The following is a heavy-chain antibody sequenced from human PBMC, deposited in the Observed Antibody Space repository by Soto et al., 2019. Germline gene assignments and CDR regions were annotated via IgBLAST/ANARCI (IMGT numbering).Heavy chain of an antibody. CDR1: GFSFDKYP. CDR2: ISGRGGNI. V-gene: IGHV3-23*01. J-gene: IGHJ6*02. D-gene: IGHD2-2*02. Sequence: GGSLRLSCAASGFSFDKYPMNWVRQAPGKGLEWVSGISGRGGNIYYAESVKGRFTISRDNSKNTLNLQVNSLRVEDTAVYYCAKDREEGVPYNYYGLAVWGQGTTVTV. CDR3: AKDREEGVPYNYYGLAV.